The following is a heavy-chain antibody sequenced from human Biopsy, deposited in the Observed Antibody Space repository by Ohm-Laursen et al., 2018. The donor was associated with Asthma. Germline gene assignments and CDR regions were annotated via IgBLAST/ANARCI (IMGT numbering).Heavy chain of an antibody. CDR1: GFTFDDFA. J-gene: IGHJ3*01. D-gene: IGHD7-27*01. Sequence: SLRLSCAASGFTFDDFAMHWVRQAPGKGLEWVASVSWNSRDIAYADSARGRFAISRDNAKNSLYLQMNSLRVEDTAFYHCTKDTGELGMSAFDVWGQGTMVAVSS. CDR2: VSWNSRDI. V-gene: IGHV3-9*01. CDR3: TKDTGELGMSAFDV.